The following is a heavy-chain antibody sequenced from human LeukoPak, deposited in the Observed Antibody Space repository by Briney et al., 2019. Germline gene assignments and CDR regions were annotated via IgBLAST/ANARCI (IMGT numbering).Heavy chain of an antibody. CDR3: ARGLALGSESSGYYYLPDY. V-gene: IGHV1-18*01. J-gene: IGHJ4*02. CDR2: ITAYNGNT. Sequence: GASVKVSCKASGYTFTTYGISWVRQAPGQGLEWMGWITAYNGNTHYAQKLQGRVTLTTDTSTSTAYMELRSLRSDDTAVYYCARGLALGSESSGYYYLPDYWGQGTLVTASS. CDR1: GYTFTTYG. D-gene: IGHD3-22*01.